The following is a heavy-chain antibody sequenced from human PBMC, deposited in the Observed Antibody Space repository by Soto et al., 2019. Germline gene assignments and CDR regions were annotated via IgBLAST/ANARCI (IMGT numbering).Heavy chain of an antibody. J-gene: IGHJ4*02. Sequence: EVQLVESGGGLVQPGGSVRLSCAASEFAVINYFMAWVRQAPGKGLEWVSVISNGGDTYYADSVKGRFTISRDNSKNTLYLQMNTLRVEDTAVYYCARDEFGGAYDFWHGGQGTLVIVSP. CDR1: EFAVINYF. CDR2: ISNGGDT. V-gene: IGHV3-66*01. D-gene: IGHD3-3*01. CDR3: ARDEFGGAYDFWH.